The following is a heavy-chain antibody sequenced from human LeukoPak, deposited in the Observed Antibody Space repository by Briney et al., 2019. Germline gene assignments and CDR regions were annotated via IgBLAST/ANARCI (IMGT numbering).Heavy chain of an antibody. CDR2: IYTSGST. Sequence: SETLSLTCTVSGGSISSYYWSWIRQPPGKGLEWIGYIYTSGSTNYNPSLKSRVTISVDTSKNQFSLKLSSVTAADTAGYYCARHTGYDFWSGYYYYYMDVWGKGTTVTVSS. CDR1: GGSISSYY. V-gene: IGHV4-4*09. CDR3: ARHTGYDFWSGYYYYYMDV. J-gene: IGHJ6*03. D-gene: IGHD3-3*01.